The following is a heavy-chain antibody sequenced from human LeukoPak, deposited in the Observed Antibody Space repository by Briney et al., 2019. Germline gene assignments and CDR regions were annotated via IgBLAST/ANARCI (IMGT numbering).Heavy chain of an antibody. V-gene: IGHV3-23*01. CDR2: ISGSGGST. J-gene: IGHJ3*02. CDR1: GFTFSSYA. CDR3: TRATRGQDAFDI. Sequence: GGSLRLSCAASGFTFSSYAMSWVRQAPGKGLEWVSAISGSGGSTYYADSVKGRFTISRDNSKNTLYLQMNSLRAEDTAVYYCTRATRGQDAFDIWGQGTMVTVSS. D-gene: IGHD1-26*01.